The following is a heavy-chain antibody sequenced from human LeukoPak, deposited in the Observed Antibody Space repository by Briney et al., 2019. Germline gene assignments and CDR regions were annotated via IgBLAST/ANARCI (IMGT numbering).Heavy chain of an antibody. V-gene: IGHV1-18*01. CDR1: GYFFISYG. D-gene: IGHD6-6*01. CDR3: ARDQSIAALYYMDV. Sequence: LWASVKVSCKASGYFFISYGISWVRQAPGQGLEWMGWISAYNGHTNYAQKLQGRVTMTTDTSTSTAYMELRSLRSNDTAVYYCARDQSIAALYYMDVWGKGTTVTVSS. J-gene: IGHJ6*03. CDR2: ISAYNGHT.